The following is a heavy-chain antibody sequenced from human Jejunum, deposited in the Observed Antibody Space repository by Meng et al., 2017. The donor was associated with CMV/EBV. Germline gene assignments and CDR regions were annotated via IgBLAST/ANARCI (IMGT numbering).Heavy chain of an antibody. CDR2: ISATGRST. J-gene: IGHJ4*02. CDR3: AKDDRGVQSN. V-gene: IGHV3-23*01. Sequence: EGLVLDVGVGLVRPWGSRRLSCAASVFTFNDMSWVRQAPGKGLEWVSAISATGRSTYYADSVKGRFTISRDNSKNTLFLQVSSLRAEDTAIYYCAKDDRGVQSNWGQGTLVTVSS. D-gene: IGHD3-22*01. CDR1: VFTFND.